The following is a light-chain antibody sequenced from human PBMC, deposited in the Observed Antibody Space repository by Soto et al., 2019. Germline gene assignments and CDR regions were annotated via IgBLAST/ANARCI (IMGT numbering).Light chain of an antibody. CDR1: QSFTSNY. CDR3: QLYGISPH. V-gene: IGKV3-20*01. Sequence: EIVLTQSPGALSLSPGERATLSCRASQSFTSNYLAWYQQRPGQAPRLLIYGASTRATGIPDRFSGSASGTDFTLTINRLEPEDFAVYYCQLYGISPHFGQGTRLEIK. CDR2: GAS. J-gene: IGKJ5*01.